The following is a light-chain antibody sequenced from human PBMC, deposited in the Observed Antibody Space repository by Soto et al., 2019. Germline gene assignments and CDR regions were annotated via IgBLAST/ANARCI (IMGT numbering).Light chain of an antibody. CDR3: QQYNISPWT. J-gene: IGKJ1*01. V-gene: IGKV1-5*03. CDR2: RAS. CDR1: QSIGTW. Sequence: DIHMTQPPSTLSASVGDRVTTTCRASQSIGTWLAWYQQNPGKAPKLLIYRASSLESGVPSRFSGSGSGTEFTLTVRGLHLDDFATYSCQQYNISPWTFGHGTKVDIK.